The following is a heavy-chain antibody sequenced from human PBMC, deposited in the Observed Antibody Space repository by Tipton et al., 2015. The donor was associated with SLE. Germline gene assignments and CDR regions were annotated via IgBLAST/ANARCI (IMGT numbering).Heavy chain of an antibody. J-gene: IGHJ4*02. CDR2: IYFRGDT. Sequence: LRLSCNVSGGSISSSSYYWGWIRQPPGKGLEWIGSIYFRGDTYHNPSLKSRVTLSVDTSKQQFSLKLSSLTAADTAVYYCARHAGDYAYFDSWGQGTLVTVSS. CDR1: GGSISSSSYY. V-gene: IGHV4-39*01. CDR3: ARHAGDYAYFDS. D-gene: IGHD4-17*01.